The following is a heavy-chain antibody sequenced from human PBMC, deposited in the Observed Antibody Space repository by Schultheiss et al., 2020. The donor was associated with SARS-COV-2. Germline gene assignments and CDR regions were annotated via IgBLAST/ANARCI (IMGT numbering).Heavy chain of an antibody. Sequence: SETLSLTCAVYGGSFSDYFWSWIRQPPGKGLEWIGQINHCGSTNYNPSLKCRVTISVDMSKSQFSLKVSSVTAADTAVYYSARGPIVVVPANYYYYMDVWGKGTTVTVSS. CDR1: GGSFSDYF. V-gene: IGHV4-34*01. CDR2: INHCGST. CDR3: ARGPIVVVPANYYYYMDV. D-gene: IGHD2-2*01. J-gene: IGHJ6*03.